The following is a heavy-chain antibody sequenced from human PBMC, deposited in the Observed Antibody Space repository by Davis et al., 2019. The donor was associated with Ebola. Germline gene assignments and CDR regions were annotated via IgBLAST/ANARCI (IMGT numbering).Heavy chain of an antibody. V-gene: IGHV3-64*02. CDR1: GFTVSNYD. J-gene: IGHJ6*02. D-gene: IGHD6-13*01. CDR2: IRRDGAFA. Sequence: PGGSLRLSCAASGFTVSNYDIPWLRQAPGKGLEHVSTIRRDGAFADYADSVKGRFTISRDTSKNMLFLQMGSLRPDDMAVYYCARDLVNSTWHYYNYPMDVWGQGTTVTVSS. CDR3: ARDLVNSTWHYYNYPMDV.